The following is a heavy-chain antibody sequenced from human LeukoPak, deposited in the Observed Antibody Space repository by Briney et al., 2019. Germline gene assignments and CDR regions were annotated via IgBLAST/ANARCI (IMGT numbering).Heavy chain of an antibody. CDR3: ARRPYSSGWYNY. CDR2: IYYSGST. D-gene: IGHD6-19*01. V-gene: IGHV4-39*01. J-gene: IGHJ4*02. Sequence: SETLSLTCTVSGGSISSSSYYWGWIRQPPGKGLEWIGSIYYSGSTYYNPSLKSRVTISVDTSKNQFSLKPSSVTAADTAVYYCARRPYSSGWYNYWGQGTLVTVSS. CDR1: GGSISSSSYY.